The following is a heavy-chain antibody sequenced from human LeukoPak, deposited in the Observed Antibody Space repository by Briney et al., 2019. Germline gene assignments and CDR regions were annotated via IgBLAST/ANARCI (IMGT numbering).Heavy chain of an antibody. Sequence: GGSLRLSCAASGFTFSSYAMSWVRQAPGKGLERVSAISGSGGSTYYADSVKGRFTISRDNSKNTLYLQMNSLRAEDTAVYYCAKDRYGGYDYYYYGMDVWGQGTTVTVSS. CDR3: AKDRYGGYDYYYYGMDV. J-gene: IGHJ6*02. CDR1: GFTFSSYA. V-gene: IGHV3-23*01. CDR2: ISGSGGST. D-gene: IGHD4-17*01.